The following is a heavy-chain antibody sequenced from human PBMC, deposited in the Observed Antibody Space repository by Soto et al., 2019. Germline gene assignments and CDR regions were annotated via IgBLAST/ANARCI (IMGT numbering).Heavy chain of an antibody. D-gene: IGHD6-13*01. CDR1: GFTFTSSA. V-gene: IGHV1-58*02. Sequence: ASVKVSCKASGFTFTSSAMQWVRQARGQRLEWIGWIVVGSGNTNYAQKFQERVTITRDTSASTAYMELSSLRSEDTAVYYCARLIAAAGTLDVWGQGTTVTVSS. CDR2: IVVGSGNT. J-gene: IGHJ6*02. CDR3: ARLIAAAGTLDV.